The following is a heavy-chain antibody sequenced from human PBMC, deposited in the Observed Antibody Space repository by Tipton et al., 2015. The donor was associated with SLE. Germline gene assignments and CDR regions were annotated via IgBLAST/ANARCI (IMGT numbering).Heavy chain of an antibody. CDR1: GYSFTSHD. V-gene: IGHV1-8*01. J-gene: IGHJ6*02. D-gene: IGHD3-16*02. Sequence: QLVQSGAEVKKPGASVKVSCKASGYSFTSHDINWVRQATGQGLEWMGWMNPNSGNTGYAQKFQGRVTMTRDTSISTAYMELTSLRSEETAVYYCARGQEDYIGGNYRYDYYVMDGWGRGTTVAVS. CDR2: MNPNSGNT. CDR3: ARGQEDYIGGNYRYDYYVMDG.